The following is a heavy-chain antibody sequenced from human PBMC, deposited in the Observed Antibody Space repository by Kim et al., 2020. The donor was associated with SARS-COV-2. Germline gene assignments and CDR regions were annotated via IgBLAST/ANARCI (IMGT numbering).Heavy chain of an antibody. CDR3: ATYRIPGY. Sequence: DGSEVNYVDSVRGGLTISRDNDKNTLYLQRNSLRDEDTAVYYCATYRIPGYWGQGTLVTVSS. J-gene: IGHJ4*02. V-gene: IGHV3-7*01. CDR2: DGSEV. D-gene: IGHD3-16*02.